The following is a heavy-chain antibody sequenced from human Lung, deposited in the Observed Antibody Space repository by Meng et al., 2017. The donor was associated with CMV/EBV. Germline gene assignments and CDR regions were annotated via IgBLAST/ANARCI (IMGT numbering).Heavy chain of an antibody. CDR3: ARGGNFDP. CDR1: GYTFTSYT. D-gene: IGHD2/OR15-2a*01. Sequence: VELVQSWSEFKKPGASVKVSCKASGYTFTSYTMNWVRQAPGQGLEWMGWINTNTANPTYAQGFTGRFVFSLDTSVSTAYLQINSLRADDTAVYYCARGGNFDPWGQGTLVTVSS. J-gene: IGHJ5*02. CDR2: INTNTANP. V-gene: IGHV7-4-1*02.